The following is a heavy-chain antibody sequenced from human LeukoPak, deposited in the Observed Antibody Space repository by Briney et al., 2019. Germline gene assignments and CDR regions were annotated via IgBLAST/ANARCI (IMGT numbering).Heavy chain of an antibody. J-gene: IGHJ6*02. V-gene: IGHV3-21*01. Sequence: PGGSLRLSCAASGFTFSSYSMNWVRQAPGKGLEWVSSISSTSSYIYYADSVKGRFTISRDNAKNSLYLQMNSLRAEDTAVYYCARGCASSTSCPEDYGMDVWGQGTTVTVSS. CDR2: ISSTSSYI. CDR3: ARGCASSTSCPEDYGMDV. CDR1: GFTFSSYS. D-gene: IGHD2-2*01.